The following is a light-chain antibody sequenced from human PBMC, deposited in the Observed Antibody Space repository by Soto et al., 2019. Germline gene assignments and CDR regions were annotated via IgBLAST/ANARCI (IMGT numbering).Light chain of an antibody. V-gene: IGKV2-28*01. CDR1: QSLLQSDGNNY. Sequence: DIVMTQSPPSLPVSPGEPASISCRSSQSLLQSDGNNYLDWYLQKPGQSPQLLIYLGSSRASGGPDRFSGSGSGTDFTLIISRVVAVDVGVYYCMHAQQIPKTFGRGTKVEV. J-gene: IGKJ1*01. CDR2: LGS. CDR3: MHAQQIPKT.